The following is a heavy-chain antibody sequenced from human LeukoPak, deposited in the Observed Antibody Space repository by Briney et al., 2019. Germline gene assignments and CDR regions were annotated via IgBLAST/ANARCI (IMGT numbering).Heavy chain of an antibody. CDR1: GYTFTGYY. CDR3: AKWGFDFWSGHFGLDV. V-gene: IGHV1-2*02. Sequence: ASVKVSCKASGYTFTGYYMHWVRQAPGQGLEWMGWINPNSGGTNYAQKFQGRVTMTRDTSITTAYMKLSRLRSDDTAVYYCAKWGFDFWSGHFGLDVWGQGTTVTVS. D-gene: IGHD3-3*01. CDR2: INPNSGGT. J-gene: IGHJ6*02.